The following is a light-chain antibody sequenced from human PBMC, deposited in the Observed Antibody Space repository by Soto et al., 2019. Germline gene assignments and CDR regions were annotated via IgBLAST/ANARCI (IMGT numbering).Light chain of an antibody. CDR3: QQYGSSPRKT. CDR2: GAS. CDR1: LSVSSSY. Sequence: EIVLTQSPGTLSLSPGERATLSCRASLSVSSSYLAWYQQKPGQAPRLLIYGASSRATGIPDRFSGSGSGTDFTLTISRLEPEDFAVYYCQQYGSSPRKTFGQGTKVDNK. J-gene: IGKJ1*01. V-gene: IGKV3-20*01.